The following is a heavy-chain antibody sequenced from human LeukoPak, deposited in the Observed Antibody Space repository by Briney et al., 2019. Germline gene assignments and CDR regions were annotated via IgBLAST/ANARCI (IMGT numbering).Heavy chain of an antibody. CDR1: GFTFSSYG. Sequence: GGSLRLSCAASGFTFSSYGMHWVRQAPGKGLEWVAVMSYDGSNKYYADSVKGRFTISRDNSKNTLYLQMNSLRAEDTAVYYCATDEDSSGWPYYFDYWGQGTLVTVSS. D-gene: IGHD6-19*01. J-gene: IGHJ4*02. V-gene: IGHV3-30*03. CDR3: ATDEDSSGWPYYFDY. CDR2: MSYDGSNK.